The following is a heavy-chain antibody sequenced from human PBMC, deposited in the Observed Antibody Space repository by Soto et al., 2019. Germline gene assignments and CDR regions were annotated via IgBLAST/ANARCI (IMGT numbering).Heavy chain of an antibody. Sequence: QVQLVQSGAEVKKPGASVKVSCKASGYTFTSYGISWVRQAPGQGLEWMGWISAYNGNTNYAQKLQGRVTMTTDTSTSTAYMELRSLRSDDTPVYYCARAGTVTTHLSYFGMDVWGQGTTVTVSS. CDR2: ISAYNGNT. V-gene: IGHV1-18*04. J-gene: IGHJ6*02. D-gene: IGHD4-17*01. CDR1: GYTFTSYG. CDR3: ARAGTVTTHLSYFGMDV.